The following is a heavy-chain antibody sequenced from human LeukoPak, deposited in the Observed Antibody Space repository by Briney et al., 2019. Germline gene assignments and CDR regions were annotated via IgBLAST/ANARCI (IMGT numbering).Heavy chain of an antibody. Sequence: ASVKVSCKASGGTSSSYAISWVRQAPGQGLEWMGRIIPILGIANYAQKFQGRVTITADKSTSTAYMELSSLRSEDTAVYYCARGSPMTTVTLGGAFDIWGQGTMVTVSS. V-gene: IGHV1-69*04. J-gene: IGHJ3*02. D-gene: IGHD4-17*01. CDR1: GGTSSSYA. CDR3: ARGSPMTTVTLGGAFDI. CDR2: IIPILGIA.